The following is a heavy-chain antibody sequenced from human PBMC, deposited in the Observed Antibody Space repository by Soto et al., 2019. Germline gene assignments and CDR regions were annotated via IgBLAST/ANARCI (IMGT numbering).Heavy chain of an antibody. Sequence: QVQLQQWGAGLLKPSETLSLTCAVSGGSFSGYYWSWIRQPPGKGLEWIGEINHSGSTNYNPSLKSRVTISVDTSKNQFSLKLSSVTAADTAVYYCARVMAPGGARYYDFLSGYFRVNPWGQGTLVTVSS. V-gene: IGHV4-34*01. CDR1: GGSFSGYY. CDR2: INHSGST. J-gene: IGHJ5*02. D-gene: IGHD3-3*01. CDR3: ARVMAPGGARYYDFLSGYFRVNP.